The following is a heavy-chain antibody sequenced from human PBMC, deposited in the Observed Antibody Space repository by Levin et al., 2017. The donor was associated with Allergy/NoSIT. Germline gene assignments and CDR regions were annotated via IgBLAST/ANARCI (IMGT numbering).Heavy chain of an antibody. CDR3: AKYCRSTNCQRRAFDI. CDR2: IYQSGTT. J-gene: IGHJ3*02. CDR1: GGSMTSTDFY. Sequence: SETLSLTCTVSGGSMTSTDFYWGWIRQPPGKGLEWIANIYQSGTTYYNPSLKSLVTISLGTSQNQFSLKLSSVTATEAAVYYWAKYCRSTNCQRRAFDIWGQGTMVTVSA. D-gene: IGHD2-2*01. V-gene: IGHV4-39*01.